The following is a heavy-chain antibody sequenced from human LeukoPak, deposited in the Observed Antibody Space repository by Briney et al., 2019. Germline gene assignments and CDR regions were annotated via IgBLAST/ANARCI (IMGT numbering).Heavy chain of an antibody. V-gene: IGHV3-23*01. J-gene: IGHJ4*02. Sequence: GGSLRLSCAASGFTLSTHVMTWVRQAPGKGLEWVSAISGTTIRGSGGSTYYADSVKGRFTISRDNSKNTLYLQMNSLRVEDTAVYYCAKDTAMGFARNEVIDYWGQGTLVTVSS. CDR1: GFTLSTHV. D-gene: IGHD5-18*01. CDR3: AKDTAMGFARNEVIDY. CDR2: ISGTTIRGSGGST.